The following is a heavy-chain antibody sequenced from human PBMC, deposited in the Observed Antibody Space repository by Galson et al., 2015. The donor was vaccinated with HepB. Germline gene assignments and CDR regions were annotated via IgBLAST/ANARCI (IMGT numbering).Heavy chain of an antibody. V-gene: IGHV1-24*01. CDR2: FDPEDGET. CDR1: GYTLTKLS. CDR3: AREHGSSGWHRGNWFDP. Sequence: SVKVSCKVSGYTLTKLSMHWVRQAPGKGLEWMGGFDPEDGETIYAQKFQGRGTMTRDTSISTAYMELSRLRSDDTAVYYCAREHGSSGWHRGNWFDPWGQGTLVTVSS. J-gene: IGHJ5*02. D-gene: IGHD6-19*01.